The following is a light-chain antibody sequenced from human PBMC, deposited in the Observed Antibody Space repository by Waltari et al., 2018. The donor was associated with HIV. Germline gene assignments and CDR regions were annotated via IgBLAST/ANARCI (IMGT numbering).Light chain of an antibody. CDR3: QQANNFPFT. J-gene: IGKJ3*01. CDR1: QDITRW. Sequence: DIQMTQSPSFVSASVGDRVTITCRASQDITRWLAWYQQKPGEAPKLLIYGASNLQRGVPSRFGGSGSGTEFTLTISSLHLEDFATYYCQQANNFPFTFGPGTKVDVK. V-gene: IGKV1-12*01. CDR2: GAS.